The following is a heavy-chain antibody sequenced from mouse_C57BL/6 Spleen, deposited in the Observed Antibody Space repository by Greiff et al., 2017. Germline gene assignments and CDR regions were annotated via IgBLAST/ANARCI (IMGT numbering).Heavy chain of an antibody. Sequence: VKLQQSGPELVKPGDSVKISCKASGYSFTGYFMNWVMQSHGKSLEWIGRIIPYNGDTFYNQKLKGNATLTVDKSSITAHMELRSLTSEDSAVYYCARGYYGGDAIDYWGQGASVTVSS. CDR2: IIPYNGDT. CDR1: GYSFTGYF. J-gene: IGHJ4*01. D-gene: IGHD1-1*01. CDR3: ARGYYGGDAIDY. V-gene: IGHV1-20*01.